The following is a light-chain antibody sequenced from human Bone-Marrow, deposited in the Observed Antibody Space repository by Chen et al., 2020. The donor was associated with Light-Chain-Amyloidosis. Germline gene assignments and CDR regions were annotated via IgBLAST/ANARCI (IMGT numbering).Light chain of an antibody. V-gene: IGLV3-25*02. CDR1: DLPTKY. CDR3: QSADSSGTYEVI. CDR2: RDT. Sequence: SYELTQPPSVSVSPGQTARITCSGDDLPTKYAYWYQQKPGQAPVLVIHRDTERPSGISERFSGSRSGTTATLTISGVQAEEEDDYHCQSADSSGTYEVIFGGGTKLTVL. J-gene: IGLJ2*01.